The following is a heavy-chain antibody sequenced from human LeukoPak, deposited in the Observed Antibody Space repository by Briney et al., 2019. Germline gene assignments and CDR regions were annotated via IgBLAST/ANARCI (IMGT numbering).Heavy chain of an antibody. CDR3: ARDHAEWLDPFDY. CDR1: GYTFTGYY. Sequence: RASVKVSCKASGYTFTGYYMHWVRQAPGQGLEWMGWINPNSGGTNYAQKFQGRVTMTRDTSISTAYMELSRLRSDDTAVYYCARDHAEWLDPFDYWGQGTLVTVSS. J-gene: IGHJ4*02. CDR2: INPNSGGT. D-gene: IGHD6-19*01. V-gene: IGHV1-2*02.